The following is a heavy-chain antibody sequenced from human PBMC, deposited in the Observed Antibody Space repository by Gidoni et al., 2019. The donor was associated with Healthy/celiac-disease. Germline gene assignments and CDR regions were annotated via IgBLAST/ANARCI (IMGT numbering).Heavy chain of an antibody. V-gene: IGHV3-20*01. Sequence: EVQLVESGGGVVRPGGSLRLSCAASGFTFDDYGLSWVRQAPGKGLEWVPGINWNGGSTGDADSVKGRFTISRDNAKNSLYLQMNSLRAEDTALYHCARVDDYYDSSGYVGWFDPWGQGTLVTVSS. CDR1: GFTFDDYG. J-gene: IGHJ5*02. CDR3: ARVDDYYDSSGYVGWFDP. CDR2: INWNGGST. D-gene: IGHD3-22*01.